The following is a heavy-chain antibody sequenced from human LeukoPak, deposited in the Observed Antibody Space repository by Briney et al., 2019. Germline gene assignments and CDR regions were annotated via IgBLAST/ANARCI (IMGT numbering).Heavy chain of an antibody. CDR1: GFTFSSYW. V-gene: IGHV3-7*01. D-gene: IGHD6-19*01. CDR3: AGEWGSGWFPQYYYYYYYMDV. J-gene: IGHJ6*03. Sequence: GGSLRLSCAASGFTFSSYWMSWVRQAPGKGLEWVANIKQDGSEKYYVDSVKGRFTISRDNAKNSLYLQMNSLRAEDTAVYYCAGEWGSGWFPQYYYYYYYMDVWGKGTTVTVSS. CDR2: IKQDGSEK.